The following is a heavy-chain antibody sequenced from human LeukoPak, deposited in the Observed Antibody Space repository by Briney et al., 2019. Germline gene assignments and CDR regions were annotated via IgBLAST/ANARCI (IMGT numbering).Heavy chain of an antibody. Sequence: SETLSLTCTVSGGSLSSSSYYWGWIRQPPGKGLEWIGSIYYSGSTYYNPSLKSRVTISVDTSKNQFSLKLSSVTAADTAVYYCARDEGDIAVADWFDPWGQGTLVTVSS. CDR1: GGSLSSSSYY. J-gene: IGHJ5*02. V-gene: IGHV4-39*07. CDR2: IYYSGST. CDR3: ARDEGDIAVADWFDP. D-gene: IGHD6-19*01.